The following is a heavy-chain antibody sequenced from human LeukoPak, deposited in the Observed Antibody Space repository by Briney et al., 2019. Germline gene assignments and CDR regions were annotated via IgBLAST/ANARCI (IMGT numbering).Heavy chain of an antibody. V-gene: IGHV4-59*08. D-gene: IGHD6-6*01. CDR1: GGSISSNY. J-gene: IGHJ6*02. CDR2: VYYTGNT. Sequence: SETLSLTCTISGGSISSNYWSWIRQPPGKGLEWIGYVYYTGNTNYNPSLTSRATISVDTSMNQFSLKLTSVTAADTAVYYCARRGAARRYDGLDVWGQGTTVTVSS. CDR3: ARRGAARRYDGLDV.